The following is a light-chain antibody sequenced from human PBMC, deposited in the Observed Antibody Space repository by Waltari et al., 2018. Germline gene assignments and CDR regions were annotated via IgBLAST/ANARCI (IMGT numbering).Light chain of an antibody. J-gene: IGLJ2*01. CDR1: SSDVGGYNY. Sequence: QSALTQPASVSGSPGQPITISCTGTSSDVGGYNYVSWYQQPPGKAPKLMIYEVSNRPSGVSNRFSGSKSGNTASLTISGLQAEDEADYYCSSYTSSSTLVVFGGGTKLTVL. CDR2: EVS. CDR3: SSYTSSSTLVV. V-gene: IGLV2-14*01.